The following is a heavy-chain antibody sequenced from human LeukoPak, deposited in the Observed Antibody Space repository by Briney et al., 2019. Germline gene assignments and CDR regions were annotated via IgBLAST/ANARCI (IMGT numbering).Heavy chain of an antibody. CDR3: ARIPNIAAAATSFDY. CDR1: GFTFSSYS. V-gene: IGHV3-21*01. Sequence: GGSLRLSCAASGFTFSSYSMNWVRQAPGKGLEWVSSISSSSSYIYYADSVKGRFTISRDNAKNSLYLQMNSLRAEDTAVYYCARIPNIAAAATSFDYWGRGTLVTVSS. CDR2: ISSSSSYI. D-gene: IGHD6-13*01. J-gene: IGHJ4*02.